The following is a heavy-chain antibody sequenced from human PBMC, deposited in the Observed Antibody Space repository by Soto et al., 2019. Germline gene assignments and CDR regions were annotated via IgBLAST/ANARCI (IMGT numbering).Heavy chain of an antibody. CDR1: GLTFSSHW. Sequence: EVQLVESGGGLVQPGGSLRLSCAASGLTFSSHWMHWVRQAPGKGLVWVSRIDSDGSRTNYADSVKGRFTISRHNAKNTVYLQMNSLRVEETAVYYCARGVRGAYGLDIWGQGTMVTVSS. D-gene: IGHD2-21*01. CDR2: IDSDGSRT. V-gene: IGHV3-74*01. J-gene: IGHJ3*02. CDR3: ARGVRGAYGLDI.